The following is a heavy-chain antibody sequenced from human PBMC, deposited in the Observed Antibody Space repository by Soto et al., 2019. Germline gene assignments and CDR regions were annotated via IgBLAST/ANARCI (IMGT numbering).Heavy chain of an antibody. CDR3: ARDNLGLGYFDY. CDR2: IIPIFGTA. Sequence: SVKVSCKASGGTFSSYAISWVRQAPGQGLEWMGGIIPIFGTANYAQKFQGRVTITADESTSTAYMELSSLRSEDTAVYYCARDNLGLGYFDYWGQGTLVTVSS. V-gene: IGHV1-69*13. J-gene: IGHJ4*02. CDR1: GGTFSSYA. D-gene: IGHD1-26*01.